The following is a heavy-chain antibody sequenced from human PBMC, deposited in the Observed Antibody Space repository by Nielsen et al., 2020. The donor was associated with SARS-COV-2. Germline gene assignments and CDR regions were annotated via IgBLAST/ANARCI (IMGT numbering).Heavy chain of an antibody. CDR1: GFALSAYG. Sequence: GALKISCTASGFALSAYGMDWVRQVPGRGQEWLEHIRMSDGATQYADSVRGRFTISRDNAKNSLYLQMNSLRDEDTAVYFCAKELEVCCHYMDVWGKGTTVTVSS. CDR3: AKELEVCCHYMDV. D-gene: IGHD5/OR15-5a*01. CDR2: IRMSDGAT. J-gene: IGHJ6*03. V-gene: IGHV3-48*02.